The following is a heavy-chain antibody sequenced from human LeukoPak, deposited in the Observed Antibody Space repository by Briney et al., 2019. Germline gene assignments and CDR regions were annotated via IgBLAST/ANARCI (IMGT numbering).Heavy chain of an antibody. CDR3: AKVDARTYYFDY. V-gene: IGHV3-33*06. D-gene: IGHD1-14*01. J-gene: IGHJ4*02. CDR2: IWYDGSDK. Sequence: GGSLRLSCAASGFTVSSYGMHWVRQAPGKGRERVAVIWYDGSDKYYADSVKGRFTISRDSSKNTLYLQRNSRRPQDTAVYYCAKVDARTYYFDYWGQRTMVSVPS. CDR1: GFTVSSYG.